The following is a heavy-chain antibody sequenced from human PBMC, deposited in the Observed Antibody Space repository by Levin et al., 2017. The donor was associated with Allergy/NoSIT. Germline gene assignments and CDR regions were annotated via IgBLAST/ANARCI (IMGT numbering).Heavy chain of an antibody. D-gene: IGHD4-17*01. J-gene: IGHJ4*02. CDR1: GFTFSSYA. V-gene: IGHV3-23*01. CDR3: AKDFANGDYVFGPGLYFDC. Sequence: GGSLRLSCAASGFTFSSYAMSWVRQAPGKGLEWVTAISGSGGSTYYADSVKGRFTISRDNSKNTLYLQMNSLRAEDTAVYYCAKDFANGDYVFGPGLYFDCWGQGTLVAVSS. CDR2: ISGSGGST.